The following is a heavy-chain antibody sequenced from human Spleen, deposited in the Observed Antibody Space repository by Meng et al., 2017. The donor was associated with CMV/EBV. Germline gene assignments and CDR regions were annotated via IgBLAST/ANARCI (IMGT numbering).Heavy chain of an antibody. CDR3: ASVYSTGWYFDY. J-gene: IGHJ4*02. Sequence: ASVKVSCKASGYTFTGYYMHWVRQAPGQGLEWMGWINPNSGDTNYAQKFQGRVTMTRDTSISTAYMELSSLRSDDTALYYCASVYSTGWYFDYWGQGTLVTVSS. D-gene: IGHD6-19*01. V-gene: IGHV1-2*02. CDR2: INPNSGDT. CDR1: GYTFTGYY.